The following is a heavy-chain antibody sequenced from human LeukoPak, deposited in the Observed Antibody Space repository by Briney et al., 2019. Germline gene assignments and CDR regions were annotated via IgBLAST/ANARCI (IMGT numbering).Heavy chain of an antibody. J-gene: IGHJ6*02. V-gene: IGHV3-21*01. CDR2: ISSSSSYI. D-gene: IGHD4-11*01. CDR3: ARDRVDLYSNYYYGMDV. Sequence: KSGGSLRLSCAASGFTFSSYSMNWVRQAPGKGLEWVSSISSSSSYIYYADSVKGRFTISRDNAKNSLYLQMNSLRAEDTAVYYCARDRVDLYSNYYYGMDVWGQGTTVTVSS. CDR1: GFTFSSYS.